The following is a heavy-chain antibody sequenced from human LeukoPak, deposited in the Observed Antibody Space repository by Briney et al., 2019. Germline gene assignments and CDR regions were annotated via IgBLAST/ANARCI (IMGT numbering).Heavy chain of an antibody. J-gene: IGHJ4*02. V-gene: IGHV5-51*01. Sequence: GESLKISCKGSGYSFTSYWIGWVRQMPGKGLEWMGIIYPGDSDTRYSPSFQGQVTISADKSISTAYLQWSSLKASDTAMYYCARRGCDSSGYYYHIDYWGQGTLVTVSS. CDR3: ARRGCDSSGYYYHIDY. CDR1: GYSFTSYW. D-gene: IGHD3-22*01. CDR2: IYPGDSDT.